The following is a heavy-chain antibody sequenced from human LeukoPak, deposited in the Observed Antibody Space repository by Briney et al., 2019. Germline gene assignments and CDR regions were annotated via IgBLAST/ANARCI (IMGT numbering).Heavy chain of an antibody. CDR3: ARGVEPLAANTLAY. J-gene: IGHJ4*02. CDR1: GFIVITND. CDR2: LYSDGNT. D-gene: IGHD1-14*01. Sequence: QPGGSLRLSCAASGFIVITNDMTWVRQAPGKGLEWVSVLYSDGNTKYADSVQGRFTISRDNSKNTLYLEMNSLSPDDTAVYYCARGVEPLAANTLAYWGQGTLVTVSS. V-gene: IGHV3-53*01.